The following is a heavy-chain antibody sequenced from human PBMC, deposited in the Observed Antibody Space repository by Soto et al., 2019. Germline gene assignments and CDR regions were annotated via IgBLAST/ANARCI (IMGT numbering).Heavy chain of an antibody. CDR3: ARRDSNWFDP. D-gene: IGHD2-21*02. CDR2: IYYSGST. V-gene: IGHV4-39*01. Sequence: PSETLSLTCTVSGGSISSSSYYWGWFRQPPGKGLEWIGSIYYSGSTYYNPSLKSRVTISVDTSKNQFSLKLSSVTAADTAVYYYARRDSNWFDPWGQGTLVTVSS. CDR1: GGSISSSSYY. J-gene: IGHJ5*02.